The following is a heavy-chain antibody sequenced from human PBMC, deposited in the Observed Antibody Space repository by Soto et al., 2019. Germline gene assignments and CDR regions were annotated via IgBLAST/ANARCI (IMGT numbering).Heavy chain of an antibody. J-gene: IGHJ4*02. CDR2: IKQDGSEK. CDR3: ATRPGNYHGSNGPFGY. CDR1: GFTFSSYW. D-gene: IGHD3-22*01. Sequence: EVQLVEAGGGLVQPGGSLRLSCAASGFTFSSYWMNWVRQAPGKGLEWVANIKQDGSEKYYVDSVKGRFTISRDNAKNSLYLQTTSPRAEDTAVYYCATRPGNYHGSNGPFGYWGQGTLVTVS. V-gene: IGHV3-7*01.